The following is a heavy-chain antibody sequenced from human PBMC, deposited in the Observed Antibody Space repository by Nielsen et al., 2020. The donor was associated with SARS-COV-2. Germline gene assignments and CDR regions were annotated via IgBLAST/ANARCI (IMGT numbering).Heavy chain of an antibody. Sequence: SETLSLTCAVYGGSFSGYYWSWIRQPPGKGLEWIGEINHSGSTNYNPSLKSRVTISVDTSKNQFSLKLSSVTAADTAVYYCATDSNCSGGSCSPDDAFDIWGQGTMVTVSS. CDR2: INHSGST. CDR3: ATDSNCSGGSCSPDDAFDI. J-gene: IGHJ3*02. D-gene: IGHD2-15*01. CDR1: GGSFSGYY. V-gene: IGHV4-34*01.